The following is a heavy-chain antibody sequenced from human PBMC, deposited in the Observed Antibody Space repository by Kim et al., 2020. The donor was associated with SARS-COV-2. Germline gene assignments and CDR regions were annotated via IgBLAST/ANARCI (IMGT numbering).Heavy chain of an antibody. CDR3: AEVEWISTFDI. D-gene: IGHD2-2*03. J-gene: IGHJ3*02. CDR1: GFTFGDYA. CDR2: ISWNSGSI. Sequence: GGSLRLSCAASGFTFGDYAMHWVRQAPGKGLEWVSGISWNSGSIGDADSVKGRFTISRDNAKNSLNLQMNSLRAEDTALYYCAEVEWISTFDIWGQGTMVTASS. V-gene: IGHV3-9*01.